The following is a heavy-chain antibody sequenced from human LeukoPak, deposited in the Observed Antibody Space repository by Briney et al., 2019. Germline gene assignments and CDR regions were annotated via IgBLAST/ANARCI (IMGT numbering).Heavy chain of an antibody. Sequence: SETLSLTCTVSGGSISSYYWSRIRQPPGKGLEWIGYIYYSGSTNYNPSLKSRVTISVDTSKNQFSLKLSSVTAADTAVYYCARATVTLFDYWGQGTLVTVSS. J-gene: IGHJ4*02. CDR1: GGSISSYY. D-gene: IGHD4-17*01. V-gene: IGHV4-59*01. CDR2: IYYSGST. CDR3: ARATVTLFDY.